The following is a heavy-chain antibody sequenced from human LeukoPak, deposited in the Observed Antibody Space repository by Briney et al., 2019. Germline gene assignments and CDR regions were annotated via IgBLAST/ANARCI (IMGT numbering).Heavy chain of an antibody. V-gene: IGHV4-34*01. J-gene: IGHJ4*02. D-gene: IGHD2-15*01. CDR1: GGSFNDYY. CDR3: ARAVCSGGSCYYIDY. CDR2: INHSGDT. Sequence: SETLSLTCAVYGGSFNDYYWSWIRQPPGKGLEWIGEINHSGDTNYNPSLKSRVTISVDTSKNQFSLKLSSVTAADTAVYYCARAVCSGGSCYYIDYWGQGTLVTVSS.